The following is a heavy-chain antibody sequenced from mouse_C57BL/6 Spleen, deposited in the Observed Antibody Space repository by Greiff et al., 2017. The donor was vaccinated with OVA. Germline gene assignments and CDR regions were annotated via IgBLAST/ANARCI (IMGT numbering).Heavy chain of an antibody. CDR3: ARRGTTVVALYYYAMDY. CDR1: GYTFTSYW. CDR2: IYPGSGST. D-gene: IGHD1-1*01. Sequence: QVQLQQSGAELVKPGASVKMSCKASGYTFTSYWITWVKQRPGQGLEWIGDIYPGSGSTNYNEKFKSKATLTVDTSSSTAYMQLSSLTSEDSAVYYCARRGTTVVALYYYAMDYWGQGTSVTVSS. J-gene: IGHJ4*01. V-gene: IGHV1-55*01.